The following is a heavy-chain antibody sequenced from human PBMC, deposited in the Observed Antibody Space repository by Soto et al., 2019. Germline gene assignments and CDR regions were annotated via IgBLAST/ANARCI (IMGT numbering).Heavy chain of an antibody. CDR3: ARGRVTRGTFDY. J-gene: IGHJ4*02. CDR1: GGSISSGGYY. Sequence: SETLSLTCTVSGGSISSGGYYWSWIRQHPGKGLGWIGYIYYSGSTYYNPSLKSRVTISVDTSKNQFSLKLSSVTAADTAVYYCARGRVTRGTFDYWGQGTLVNVSS. CDR2: IYYSGST. V-gene: IGHV4-30-4*08. D-gene: IGHD4-4*01.